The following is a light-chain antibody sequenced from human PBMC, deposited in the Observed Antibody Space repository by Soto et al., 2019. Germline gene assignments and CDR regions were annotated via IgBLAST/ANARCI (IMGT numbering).Light chain of an antibody. Sequence: QSALTQPASVSGSPGQSITISCTGTSSDVGGYDFVSWYQHHPGKAPKLIIYEVRTRPSGISDCFSGSKSGNTASLTISGLQAEDEADYYCSSYTSDWGVFGTGTKVTVL. J-gene: IGLJ1*01. CDR2: EVR. V-gene: IGLV2-14*01. CDR1: SSDVGGYDF. CDR3: SSYTSDWGV.